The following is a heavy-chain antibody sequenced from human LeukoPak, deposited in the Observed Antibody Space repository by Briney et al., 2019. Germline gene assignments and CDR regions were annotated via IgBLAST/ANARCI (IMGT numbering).Heavy chain of an antibody. V-gene: IGHV3-30*18. CDR3: AKTAVYSSSWTPFDD. CDR2: MSADGSNI. J-gene: IGHJ4*02. CDR1: GFTFSIYG. Sequence: GGSLRLSCAASGFTFSIYGMHWVRQAPGKGLEWVALMSADGSNIYYADSVKGRFTISRDNSKNTLYLQMNSLRAEDTALYYCAKTAVYSSSWTPFDDWGQGTLVTVSS. D-gene: IGHD6-13*01.